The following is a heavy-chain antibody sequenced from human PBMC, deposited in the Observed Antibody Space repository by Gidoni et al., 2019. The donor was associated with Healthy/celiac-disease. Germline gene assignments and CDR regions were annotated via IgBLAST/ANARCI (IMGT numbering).Heavy chain of an antibody. V-gene: IGHV3-15*01. CDR1: GFTFSNAW. CDR2: IKSKTDGGTT. J-gene: IGHJ4*02. CDR3: TTDLLRIWFPYYFDY. Sequence: EVQLVESGGGLVKPGGSLRLACAASGFTFSNAWMSWVRQAPGKGLEWVGRIKSKTDGGTTDYAAPVKGRFTISRDDSKNTLYLQMNSLKTEDTAVYYCTTDLLRIWFPYYFDYWGQGTLVTVSS. D-gene: IGHD3-3*01.